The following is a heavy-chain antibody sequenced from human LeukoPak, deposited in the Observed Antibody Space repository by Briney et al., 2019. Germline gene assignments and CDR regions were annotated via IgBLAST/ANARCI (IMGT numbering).Heavy chain of an antibody. J-gene: IGHJ4*02. CDR1: GFSFYRYS. CDR2: ISGGGEHT. CDR3: ASGPYSSSYFAS. Sequence: PGGSLRLSCATAGFSFYRYSLIWVRQAPGKGLEWVADISGGGEHTFYADSVKGRFAISRDNSKDTLHLQMNILRPEDTALYYCASGPYSSSYFASWGQGTMVTVSS. V-gene: IGHV3-23*01. D-gene: IGHD6-13*01.